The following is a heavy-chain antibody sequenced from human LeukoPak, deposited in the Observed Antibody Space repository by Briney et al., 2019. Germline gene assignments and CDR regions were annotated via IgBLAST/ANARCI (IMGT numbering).Heavy chain of an antibody. J-gene: IGHJ5*02. Sequence: SGTLSLTCTVSGGSISSSSYYWGWIRQPPGKGLEWIGSIYYSGSTYYNPSLKSRVTISVDTSKNQFSLKLSSVTAADTAVYYCARDKYYDFWSEERGGWFDPWGQGTLVTVSP. CDR1: GGSISSSSYY. CDR3: ARDKYYDFWSEERGGWFDP. D-gene: IGHD3-3*01. CDR2: IYYSGST. V-gene: IGHV4-39*07.